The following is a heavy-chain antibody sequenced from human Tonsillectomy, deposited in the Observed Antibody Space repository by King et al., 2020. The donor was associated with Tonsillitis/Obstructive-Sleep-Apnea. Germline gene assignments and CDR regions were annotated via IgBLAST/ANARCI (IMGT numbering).Heavy chain of an antibody. CDR1: GGSISSGGYY. CDR3: ARPTGEHWYFDL. J-gene: IGHJ2*01. CDR2: IYYSGST. Sequence: PLQESGPGLVKPSQTLSLTCTVSGGSISSGGYYWSWIRQHPGKGLEWIGYIYYSGSTYYNPSLKSRVTISVDTSKNQFSLKLSSVTAADTAVYYCARPTGEHWYFDLWGRGTLVTVSS. V-gene: IGHV4-31*03. D-gene: IGHD7-27*01.